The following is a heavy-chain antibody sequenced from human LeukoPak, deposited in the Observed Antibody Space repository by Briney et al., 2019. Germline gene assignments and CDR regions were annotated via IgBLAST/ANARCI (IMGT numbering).Heavy chain of an antibody. CDR3: ARDVHYDSSGYYRDY. J-gene: IGHJ4*02. CDR1: GGSISSYY. D-gene: IGHD3-22*01. CDR2: IYTSGIT. V-gene: IGHV4-4*07. Sequence: SETLSLTCTVSGGSISSYYWTWIRQPAGKGLEWIGRIYTSGITNYNPSLKSRVTMSVDTSKNQFSLKLSSVTAADTAVYYCARDVHYDSSGYYRDYWGQGTLVAVSS.